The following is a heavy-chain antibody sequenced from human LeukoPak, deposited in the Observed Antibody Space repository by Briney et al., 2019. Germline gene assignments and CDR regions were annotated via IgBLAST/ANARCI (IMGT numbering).Heavy chain of an antibody. CDR3: ARGLPTNDFWVGSHFDS. Sequence: SQTLSLTCTVSGGSISSGGYYWSWIRQPPGKGLEWIGYIYHSGSTNYNPSLKSRVTISVDTSKNQFSLKLSSVTAADTAMYYCARGLPTNDFWVGSHFDSWGQGTLVTVSS. CDR2: IYHSGST. D-gene: IGHD3-3*01. V-gene: IGHV4-30-2*02. J-gene: IGHJ4*02. CDR1: GGSISSGGYY.